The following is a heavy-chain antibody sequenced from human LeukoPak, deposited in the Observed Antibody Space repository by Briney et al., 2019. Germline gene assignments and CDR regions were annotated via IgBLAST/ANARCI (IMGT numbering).Heavy chain of an antibody. CDR2: INHSGST. CDR1: GGSFSGYY. J-gene: IGHJ4*02. Sequence: SETLSLTCAVYGGSFSGYYWSWIRQPPGKGLEWIGEINHSGSTNYTPSLKSRVTISVDTSKTQFSLKLSSVTSADTAVYYCARGLGSIAARRAPIDYWGQGTLVTVSS. CDR3: ARGLGSIAARRAPIDY. V-gene: IGHV4-34*01. D-gene: IGHD6-6*01.